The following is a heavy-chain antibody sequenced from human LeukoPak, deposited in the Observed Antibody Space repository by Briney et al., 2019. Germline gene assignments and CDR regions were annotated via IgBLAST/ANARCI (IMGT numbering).Heavy chain of an antibody. V-gene: IGHV4-34*01. J-gene: IGHJ4*02. D-gene: IGHD5-18*01. CDR2: INHSGST. Sequence: SETLSLTCAVYGGSFSGYYWSWIRQPPGKGLEWIGEINHSGSTNYNPSLKSRVTISVDTSKNQFSLKLSSVTAADTAVYYCARLRVRGYGYGPWEGPTWLDYWGQGTLVTVSS. CDR3: ARLRVRGYGYGPWEGPTWLDY. CDR1: GGSFSGYY.